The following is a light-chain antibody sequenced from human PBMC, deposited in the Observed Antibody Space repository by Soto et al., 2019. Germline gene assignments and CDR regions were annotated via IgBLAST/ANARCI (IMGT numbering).Light chain of an antibody. J-gene: IGLJ2*01. V-gene: IGLV2-23*02. CDR1: SNDIGSYNL. CDR2: EVT. Sequence: QSVLTQPASVSGSPGQSITISCTGTSNDIGSYNLVSWYQQHPGRAPKLIIYEVTKRPSGVSNRFSGSKSGDTASLTISGLQAEDEADYHCCSYAGSSTLIFGGGTKVTVL. CDR3: CSYAGSSTLI.